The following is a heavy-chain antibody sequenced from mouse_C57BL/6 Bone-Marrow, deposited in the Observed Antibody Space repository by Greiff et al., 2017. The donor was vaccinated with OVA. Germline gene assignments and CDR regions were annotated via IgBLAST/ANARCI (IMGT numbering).Heavy chain of an antibody. J-gene: IGHJ4*01. CDR2: INPSSGYT. D-gene: IGHD1-1*01. Sequence: VMLVESGAELARPGASVKMSCKASGYTFTSYTMHWVKQRPGQGLEWIGYINPSSGYTKYNQKFKDKATLTADKSSSTAYMQLSSLTSEDSAVYYCARNYGSSLLAMDYWGQGTSVTVSS. V-gene: IGHV1-4*01. CDR1: GYTFTSYT. CDR3: ARNYGSSLLAMDY.